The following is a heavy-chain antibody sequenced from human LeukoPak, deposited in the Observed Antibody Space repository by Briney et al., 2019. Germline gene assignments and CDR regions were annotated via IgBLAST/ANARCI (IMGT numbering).Heavy chain of an antibody. CDR2: IWYDGSNK. V-gene: IGHV3-33*01. Sequence: PGGSLRLSCAASGFTFSSYGMHWVRQAPGKGLEWVAVIWYDGSNKYYADSVKGRFTISRDNSKNTLYLQMNSLRAEDTAVYYCARDPRATVTTMDFDYWGQGTLVTVSS. CDR1: GFTFSSYG. J-gene: IGHJ4*02. D-gene: IGHD4-17*01. CDR3: ARDPRATVTTMDFDY.